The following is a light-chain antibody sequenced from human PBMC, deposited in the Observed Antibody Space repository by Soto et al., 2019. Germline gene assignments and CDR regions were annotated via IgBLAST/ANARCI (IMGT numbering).Light chain of an antibody. Sequence: EVVLTQSPGTLSLSPGERATLSCRASQSVSSTYFAWYQQKRGQAPRLLISGASTRATGIPDRFTGSGSGTDFTLTISRLEPEDFAVYYCQQYCSPSGWTFGQGTQVEIK. CDR1: QSVSSTY. CDR3: QQYCSPSGWT. CDR2: GAS. J-gene: IGKJ1*01. V-gene: IGKV3-20*01.